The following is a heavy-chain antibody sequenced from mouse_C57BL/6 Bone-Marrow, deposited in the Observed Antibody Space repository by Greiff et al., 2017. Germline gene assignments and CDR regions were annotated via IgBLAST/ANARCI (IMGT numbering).Heavy chain of an antibody. CDR3: TDSNYVWFAY. CDR1: GFNIKDDY. J-gene: IGHJ3*01. V-gene: IGHV14-4*01. D-gene: IGHD2-5*01. CDR2: IDPENGDT. Sequence: DVQLQESGAELVRPGASVKLSCTASGFNIKDDYMHWVKQRPEQGLEWIGWIDPENGDTEYASKFQGKATITADTSSNTAYLQLSSLTSEDTAVYYCTDSNYVWFAYWGQGTLVTVSA.